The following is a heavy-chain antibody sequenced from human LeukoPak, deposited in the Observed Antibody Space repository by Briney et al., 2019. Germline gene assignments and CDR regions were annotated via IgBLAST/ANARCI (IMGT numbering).Heavy chain of an antibody. V-gene: IGHV3-30-3*01. Sequence: GGSLRLSCAASGFTFSSYAMHWVRQAPGKGLEWVAVISYDGSNKYYADSVKGRFTISRDNSKNTPYLQMNSLRAEDTAVYYCARDNTYYGMDVWGQGTTVTVSS. CDR1: GFTFSSYA. J-gene: IGHJ6*02. CDR3: ARDNTYYGMDV. D-gene: IGHD2/OR15-2a*01. CDR2: ISYDGSNK.